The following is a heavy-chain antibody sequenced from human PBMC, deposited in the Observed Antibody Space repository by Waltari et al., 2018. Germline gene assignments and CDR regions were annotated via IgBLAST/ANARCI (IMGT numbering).Heavy chain of an antibody. V-gene: IGHV4-31*03. J-gene: IGHJ6*03. CDR3: ARQVPAAPYYYYMDV. CDR2: IYYSGST. Sequence: QVQLQESGPGLVKPSQTLSLTCTVSGGSISSGGYYWSWIRQHPGKGLEWIGYIYYSGSTYYNPSLKSRVTISVDTSKNQFSLKLSSVTAADTAVYYCARQVPAAPYYYYMDVWGKGTTVTVSS. D-gene: IGHD2-2*01. CDR1: GGSISSGGYY.